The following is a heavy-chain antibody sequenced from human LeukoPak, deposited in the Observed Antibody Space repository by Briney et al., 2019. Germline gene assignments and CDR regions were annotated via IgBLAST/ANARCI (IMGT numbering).Heavy chain of an antibody. CDR2: ISGSGGST. V-gene: IGHV3-23*01. Sequence: GGSLRLSCAAAGFTFSSYWMHWVRQAPGKGLEWVSAISGSGGSTYYADSVKGRFTISRDNSKNTLYLQMNSLRAEDTAVYYCAKDVGGYSYGYYYYYMDVWGKGTTVTVSS. D-gene: IGHD5-18*01. CDR1: GFTFSSYW. J-gene: IGHJ6*03. CDR3: AKDVGGYSYGYYYYYMDV.